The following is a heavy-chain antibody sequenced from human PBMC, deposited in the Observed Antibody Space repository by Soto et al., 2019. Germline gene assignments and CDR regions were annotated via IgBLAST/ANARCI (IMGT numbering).Heavy chain of an antibody. V-gene: IGHV4-39*01. J-gene: IGHJ4*02. Sequence: QLQLQESGPGLVKPSETLSLTCTVSGGSISSSSYYWGWIRQPPGKGLEWIGSIYYSGRTYYNPSLKSRVTISVETSKNQFSLKLSSVTASDTAVYYSASQGDYVDLDYLGQGTLVTVSS. CDR3: ASQGDYVDLDY. D-gene: IGHD4-17*01. CDR1: GGSISSSSYY. CDR2: IYYSGRT.